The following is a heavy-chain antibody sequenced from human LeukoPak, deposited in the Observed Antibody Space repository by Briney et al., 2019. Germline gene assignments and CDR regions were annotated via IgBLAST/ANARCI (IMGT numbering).Heavy chain of an antibody. CDR1: GFTFSSYA. CDR3: AKGQVGFRNGMDV. J-gene: IGHJ6*02. V-gene: IGHV3-23*01. Sequence: GGSLRLSCAASGFTFSSYAMSWVRQAPGKGLELVSAISGSGGSTYYADSVKGRFTISRDNSKNTLYLQMNGLRAEDTAVYYCAKGQVGFRNGMDVWGQGTTVTVSS. D-gene: IGHD1-14*01. CDR2: ISGSGGST.